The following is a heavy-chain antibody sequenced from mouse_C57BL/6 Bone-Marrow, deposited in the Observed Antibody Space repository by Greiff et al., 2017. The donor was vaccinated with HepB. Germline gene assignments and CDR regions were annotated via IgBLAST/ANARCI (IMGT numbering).Heavy chain of an antibody. D-gene: IGHD1-1*01. CDR3: ARPHYYGSSKYYFDY. CDR1: GFTFSDYG. V-gene: IGHV5-17*01. Sequence: DVQLQESGGGLVKPGGSLKLSCAASGFTFSDYGMHWVRQAPEKGLEWVAYISSGSSTIYYADTVKGRFTISRDNAKNTLFLQMTSLRSEDTAMYYCARPHYYGSSKYYFDYWGQGTTLTVSS. CDR2: ISSGSSTI. J-gene: IGHJ2*01.